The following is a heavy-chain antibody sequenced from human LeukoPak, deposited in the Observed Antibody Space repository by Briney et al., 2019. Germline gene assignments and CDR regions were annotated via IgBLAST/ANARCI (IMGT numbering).Heavy chain of an antibody. Sequence: ASVKVSCKASGYSFSSYYMHWVRQAPGQGLEWMGIINPSGGSTTYAQKFRDRVTMTRDTSTTTVYMELSSLKSEDTAVYYCARWTGTTGLDHWGQGTLVTVSS. CDR2: INPSGGST. CDR1: GYSFSSYY. CDR3: ARWTGTTGLDH. V-gene: IGHV1-46*01. J-gene: IGHJ4*02. D-gene: IGHD1-1*01.